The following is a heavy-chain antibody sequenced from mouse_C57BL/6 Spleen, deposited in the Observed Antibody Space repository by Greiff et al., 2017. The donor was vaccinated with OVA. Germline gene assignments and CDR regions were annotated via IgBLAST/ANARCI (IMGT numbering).Heavy chain of an antibody. CDR2: ISDGGSYT. CDR3: ARDRVYYFDY. CDR1: GFTFSSYA. V-gene: IGHV5-4*01. D-gene: IGHD6-2*01. Sequence: EVKVVESGGGLVKPGGSLKLSCAASGFTFSSYAMSWVRQTPEKRLEWVATISDGGSYTYYPDNVKGRFTISRDNAKNNLYLQMSHLKSEDTAMYYCARDRVYYFDYWGQGTTLTVSS. J-gene: IGHJ2*01.